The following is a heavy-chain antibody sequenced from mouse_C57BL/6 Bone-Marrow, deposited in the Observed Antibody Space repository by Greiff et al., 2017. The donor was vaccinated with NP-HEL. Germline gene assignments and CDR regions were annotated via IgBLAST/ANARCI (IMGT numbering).Heavy chain of an antibody. Sequence: QVQLKESGAELVRPGTSVKMSCKASGYTFTNYWIGWAKQRPGHGLEWIGDIYPGGGYTNYNEKFKGKATLTADKSSSTAYMQFSSLTSEDSAIYYCARYGCGVTPYYAMDYWGQGTSVTVSS. V-gene: IGHV1-63*01. J-gene: IGHJ4*01. D-gene: IGHD2-2*01. CDR3: ARYGCGVTPYYAMDY. CDR1: GYTFTNYW. CDR2: IYPGGGYT.